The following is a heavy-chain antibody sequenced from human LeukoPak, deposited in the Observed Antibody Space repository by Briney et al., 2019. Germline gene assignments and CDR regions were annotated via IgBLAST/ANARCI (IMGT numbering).Heavy chain of an antibody. CDR3: AKGLGGYYYYGMDV. Sequence: PGRSLRLSCAASGFTFDDYAMHWVRQAPGKGLEWVSLISGDGGSTYYADSVKGRFTISRDNSKNSLYLQMNSLRTEDTALYYCAKGLGGYYYYGMDVWGQGTTVTVSS. CDR1: GFTFDDYA. D-gene: IGHD3-22*01. CDR2: ISGDGGST. J-gene: IGHJ6*02. V-gene: IGHV3-43*02.